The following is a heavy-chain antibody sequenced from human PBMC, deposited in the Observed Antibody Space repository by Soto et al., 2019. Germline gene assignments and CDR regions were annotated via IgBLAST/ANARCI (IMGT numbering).Heavy chain of an antibody. Sequence: PSETLSLTCTVSGGSISNAAYSWSWIRQPPGKGLEWIGYIAYSGDTYYNPSLRSRVTISADTSENKFSLTLKSVTAADTAVYFCARDFERSAIGPWGQGTSVTVSS. J-gene: IGHJ5*02. CDR2: IAYSGDT. V-gene: IGHV4-31*03. CDR1: GGSISNAAYS. D-gene: IGHD3-9*01. CDR3: ARDFERSAIGP.